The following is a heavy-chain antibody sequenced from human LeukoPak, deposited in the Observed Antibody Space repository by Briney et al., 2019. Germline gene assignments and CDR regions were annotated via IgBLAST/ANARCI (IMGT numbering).Heavy chain of an antibody. Sequence: SETLSLTCTVSGASISSHYWSWIRQPPGMRLEWIGYIDYSGSTNYNPSLKSRVTISVDTSKNQFSLKLSSVTAADTAVYYCARGYGVLDYWGQGTLVTVSS. V-gene: IGHV4-59*11. CDR2: IDYSGST. J-gene: IGHJ4*02. D-gene: IGHD4-17*01. CDR1: GASISSHY. CDR3: ARGYGVLDY.